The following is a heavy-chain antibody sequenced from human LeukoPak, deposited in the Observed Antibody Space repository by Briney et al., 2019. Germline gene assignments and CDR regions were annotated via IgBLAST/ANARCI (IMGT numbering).Heavy chain of an antibody. CDR3: AREGHYDILTGYSLGDY. Sequence: SETLSLTCGVSGGSISSTNWWTWVRQTPGGGLDWIGGVHLNGRTHYSPSLESRVTMSVDMSENHISLKLTSVTAADTAVYYCAREGHYDILTGYSLGDYWGQGTLVTVSS. V-gene: IGHV4-4*02. CDR2: VHLNGRT. CDR1: GGSISSTNW. J-gene: IGHJ4*02. D-gene: IGHD3-9*01.